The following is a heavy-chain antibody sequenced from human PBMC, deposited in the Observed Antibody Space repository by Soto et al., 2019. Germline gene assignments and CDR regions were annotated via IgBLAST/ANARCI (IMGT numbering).Heavy chain of an antibody. Sequence: DQVVQSGGEVKKPGASVKVSCKASGYSFTNYGITWVRQAPGQGFEWMGWISAYNGDTNYAQKLQGRVTMTTDASTSTAYLELRSLRSDDTAVYYCARDRGVAPPVAGNTHYYYYMDVWGKGTTVTVSS. CDR2: ISAYNGDT. J-gene: IGHJ6*03. D-gene: IGHD6-19*01. CDR1: GYSFTNYG. V-gene: IGHV1-18*01. CDR3: ARDRGVAPPVAGNTHYYYYMDV.